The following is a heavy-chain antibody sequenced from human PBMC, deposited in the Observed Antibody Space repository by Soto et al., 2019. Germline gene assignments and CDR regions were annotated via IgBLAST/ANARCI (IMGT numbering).Heavy chain of an antibody. D-gene: IGHD2-21*02. Sequence: DVKLVESGGGLVQPGGSLRLSCEVSGFTFSMYSMSWVRQSPGKGLEWVAKIPQDGVDGHYAASVKGRFIISRENGKNSLHLQLNNLRAEDTAVYYCARDHLILPAHDFFYGSDVWGRGATVTVSS. J-gene: IGHJ6*02. CDR3: ARDHLILPAHDFFYGSDV. V-gene: IGHV3-7*03. CDR2: IPQDGVDG. CDR1: GFTFSMYS.